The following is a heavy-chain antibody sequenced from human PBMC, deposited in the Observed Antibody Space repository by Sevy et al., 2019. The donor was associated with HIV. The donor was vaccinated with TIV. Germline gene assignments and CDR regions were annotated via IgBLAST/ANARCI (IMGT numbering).Heavy chain of an antibody. CDR2: ISSSSSYI. J-gene: IGHJ6*02. D-gene: IGHD6-25*01. CDR1: GFTFSSYS. CDR3: ARDHAIAAAMDV. Sequence: GGSLRLSCAASGFTFSSYSMNWVRQAPGKGLEWVSSISSSSSYIYYADSVKGRFTISRDNAKNSLYLQMNSLRAEDTAVYYCARDHAIAAAMDVWGQGTTVTVSS. V-gene: IGHV3-21*01.